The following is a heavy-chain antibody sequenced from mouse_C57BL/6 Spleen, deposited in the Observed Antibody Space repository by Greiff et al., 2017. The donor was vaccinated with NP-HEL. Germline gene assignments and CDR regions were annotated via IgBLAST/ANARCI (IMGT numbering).Heavy chain of an antibody. V-gene: IGHV1-52*01. CDR3: AGWHYGSSYGYYDD. J-gene: IGHJ1*03. Sequence: QVQLQQPGAELVRPGSSVKLSCKASGYTFTSYWMHWVKQRPIQGLEWIGNIDPSDSDTHYNQKFKDKATLTVDKSSSTAYMQLSSLTSEDSAVFYCAGWHYGSSYGYYDDWGTGTTVTVSS. CDR1: GYTFTSYW. D-gene: IGHD1-1*01. CDR2: IDPSDSDT.